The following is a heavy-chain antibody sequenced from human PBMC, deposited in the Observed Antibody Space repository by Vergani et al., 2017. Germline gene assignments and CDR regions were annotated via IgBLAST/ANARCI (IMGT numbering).Heavy chain of an antibody. CDR1: GGSISSSSYY. Sequence: QLQLQESGPGLVKPSETLSLTCTVSGGSISSSSYYWGWIRQPPGKGLEWIGSIYYSGSTYYNPSLKSRVTISVDTSKNQFSLKLSSVTAADTAMYYCALLGVGDLHLDYWGQGTLVTVSS. CDR3: ALLGVGDLHLDY. CDR2: IYYSGST. D-gene: IGHD2-8*02. J-gene: IGHJ4*02. V-gene: IGHV4-39*01.